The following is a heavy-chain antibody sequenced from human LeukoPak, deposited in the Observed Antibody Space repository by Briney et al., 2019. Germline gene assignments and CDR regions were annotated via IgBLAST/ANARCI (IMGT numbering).Heavy chain of an antibody. J-gene: IGHJ4*02. Sequence: GGSLRLSCVGSGFTFSDAWMSWVRQAPGKGLEWVGRIKSKSDGGTIDYAAPVKGRFTISRDDSRNTLYLQLNSLKTEDTAVYYCTTRRQDGWWGQGTLVTVS. V-gene: IGHV3-15*01. CDR1: GFTFSDAW. D-gene: IGHD2-15*01. CDR3: TTRRQDGW. CDR2: IKSKSDGGTI.